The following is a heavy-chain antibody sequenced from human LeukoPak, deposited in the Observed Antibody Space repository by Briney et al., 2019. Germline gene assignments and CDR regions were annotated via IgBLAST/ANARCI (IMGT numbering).Heavy chain of an antibody. Sequence: SETLSLTCAVSGYSINSDYYWGWIRQPPGKGLEWIGSIYHSGSTYYNPSLKSRVTISVDTSKSQFSLKLSSVTAAETAFARNATNIASTGRGAGYSDYWGQGTLVTVSS. CDR3: ATNIASTGRGAGYSDY. CDR1: GYSINSDYY. J-gene: IGHJ4*02. D-gene: IGHD5/OR15-5a*01. CDR2: IYHSGST. V-gene: IGHV4-38-2*01.